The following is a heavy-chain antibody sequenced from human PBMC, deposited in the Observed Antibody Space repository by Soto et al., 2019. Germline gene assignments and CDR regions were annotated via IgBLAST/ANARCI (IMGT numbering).Heavy chain of an antibody. CDR3: AKVLRIAARHPLYYFYGMHV. V-gene: IGHV3-30*18. J-gene: IGHJ6*02. D-gene: IGHD6-6*01. Sequence: QVQVMESGGGVVQPGGSLRLSCAASRFTLSSYGMHWVRQAPGKGLEWVALMSYDGSTKYYADSVKGRFTVSRDNSKNTLYLQMSSLRAEDTAVYYCAKVLRIAARHPLYYFYGMHVWGQGTTVTVSS. CDR1: RFTLSSYG. CDR2: MSYDGSTK.